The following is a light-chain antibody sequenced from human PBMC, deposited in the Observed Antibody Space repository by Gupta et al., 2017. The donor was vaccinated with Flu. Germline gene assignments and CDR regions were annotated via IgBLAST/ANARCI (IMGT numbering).Light chain of an antibody. CDR1: QSVSTY. V-gene: IGKV3-11*01. CDR3: QQRSDLPMYT. CDR2: DTS. J-gene: IGKJ2*01. Sequence: EIVLTQSPATLSLSPGERAILSCRASQSVSTYLAWYQQKPGQAPRLLMYDTSKRVAGIPARFSGSGSGTDFTLTISTVEPEDFAVYYCQQRSDLPMYTFGQGTXLEIK.